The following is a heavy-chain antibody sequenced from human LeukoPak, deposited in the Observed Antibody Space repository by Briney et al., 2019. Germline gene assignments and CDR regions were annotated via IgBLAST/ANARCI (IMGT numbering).Heavy chain of an antibody. CDR1: GGTFSSYA. J-gene: IGHJ6*03. V-gene: IGHV1-69*05. CDR3: ARVRYSGSYPGPYYYYYMDV. Sequence: SVKVSCKASGGTFSSYAISWVRQAPGQGLEWMGGIIPIFGTANYAQKFQGRVTITTDGSTSTAYMELSSLRSEDTAVYYCARVRYSGSYPGPYYYYYMDVWGKGTTVTVSS. CDR2: IIPIFGTA. D-gene: IGHD1-26*01.